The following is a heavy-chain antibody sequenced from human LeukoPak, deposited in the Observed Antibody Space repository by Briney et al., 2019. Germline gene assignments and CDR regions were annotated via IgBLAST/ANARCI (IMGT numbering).Heavy chain of an antibody. CDR3: ARLDYGDYVNY. CDR2: IYYSGST. CDR1: GGSISSYY. V-gene: IGHV4-59*08. Sequence: MSSETLSLTCTVSGGSISSYYWSWIRQPPGKGLEWIGYIYYSGSTNYNPSLKSRVTISVDTSKNQFSLKPSSVTAADTAVYYCARLDYGDYVNYWGQGTLVTVSS. J-gene: IGHJ4*02. D-gene: IGHD4-17*01.